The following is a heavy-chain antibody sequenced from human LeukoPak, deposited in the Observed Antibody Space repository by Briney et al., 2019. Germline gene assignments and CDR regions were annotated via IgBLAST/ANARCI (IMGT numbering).Heavy chain of an antibody. CDR3: ARGFDYYDSSGPGDSATY. Sequence: ASVKVSCKASGYTFTSYDINWVRQATGQGLEWMGWMNPNSGNTGYARKFQGRVTMTRNTSISTAYMELSSLRSEDTAVYYCARGFDYYDSSGPGDSATYWGQGTPVTVSS. CDR1: GYTFTSYD. V-gene: IGHV1-8*01. D-gene: IGHD3-22*01. J-gene: IGHJ4*02. CDR2: MNPNSGNT.